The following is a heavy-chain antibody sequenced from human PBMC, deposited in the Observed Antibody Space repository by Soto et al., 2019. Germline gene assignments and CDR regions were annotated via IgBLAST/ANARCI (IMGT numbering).Heavy chain of an antibody. V-gene: IGHV5-51*01. Sequence: PGESLKISCKGSGYSFTSYWIGWARQMPGKGLEWMGIIYPGDSDTRYSPSFQGQVTISADKSISTAYLQWSSLKASDTAMYYCAKTAAGGKNHYGMAVWGQGTTVTVSS. CDR1: GYSFTSYW. D-gene: IGHD6-13*01. J-gene: IGHJ6*02. CDR3: AKTAAGGKNHYGMAV. CDR2: IYPGDSDT.